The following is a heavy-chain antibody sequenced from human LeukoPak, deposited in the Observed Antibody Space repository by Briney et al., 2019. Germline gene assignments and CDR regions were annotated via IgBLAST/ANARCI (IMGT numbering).Heavy chain of an antibody. Sequence: PSETLSLTCAVYGGSFRGYYWSWIRQPPGKGLEWIGEINHSGSTNYNPSLKSRVTISVDTSKNQFSLKLSSVTAADTSVYYRAREDCSAGSCSHFDFWGQGTLVTVSS. CDR3: AREDCSAGSCSHFDF. J-gene: IGHJ4*02. V-gene: IGHV4-34*01. CDR2: INHSGST. D-gene: IGHD2-15*01. CDR1: GGSFRGYY.